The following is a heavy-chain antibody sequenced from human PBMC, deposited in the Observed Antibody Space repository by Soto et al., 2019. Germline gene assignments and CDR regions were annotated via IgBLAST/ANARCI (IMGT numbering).Heavy chain of an antibody. CDR2: IKSVVCGA. CDR3: TRGDGDRYDGNGYLGRH. V-gene: IGHV3-74*01. D-gene: IGHD5-18*01. J-gene: IGHJ1*01. CDR1: GFIFSEYW. Sequence: EVQLVESGGGVVQPGGSLTLYCAASGFIFSEYWMHWVRQAPGKGLEWVSRIKSVVCGAYYADSVWGRLTICRDNARSTLHLQMNCRRAEEVAVYFCTRGDGDRYDGNGYLGRHWGQGTLVTVSS.